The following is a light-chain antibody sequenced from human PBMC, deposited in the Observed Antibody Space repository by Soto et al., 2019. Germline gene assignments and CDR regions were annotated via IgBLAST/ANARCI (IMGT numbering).Light chain of an antibody. Sequence: EIVLTQSPGTLSLSPGERATLSCRASQSINNRYLAWYQQKPGQAPRLLIYGASSRATGTPDRIIGGGSGTDFTLTISRLEPEDFSVYYCRQFGSSPGFTFGPGTKVDIK. CDR3: RQFGSSPGFT. CDR1: QSINNRY. CDR2: GAS. J-gene: IGKJ3*01. V-gene: IGKV3-20*01.